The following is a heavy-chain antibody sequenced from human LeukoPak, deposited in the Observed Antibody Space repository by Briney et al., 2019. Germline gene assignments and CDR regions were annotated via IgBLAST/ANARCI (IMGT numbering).Heavy chain of an antibody. V-gene: IGHV1-2*04. Sequence: GASVKVSCKASGYTFTGYYMHWVRQAPGQGLEWMGWIDPNSGGTNYAQKFQGWVTMTEDTSTDTAYMELSSLRSEDTAVYYCATDGRGRYCSSTSCYDSGDYYYYGMDVWGKGTTVTVSS. J-gene: IGHJ6*04. CDR1: GYTFTGYY. D-gene: IGHD2-2*01. CDR3: ATDGRGRYCSSTSCYDSGDYYYYGMDV. CDR2: IDPNSGGT.